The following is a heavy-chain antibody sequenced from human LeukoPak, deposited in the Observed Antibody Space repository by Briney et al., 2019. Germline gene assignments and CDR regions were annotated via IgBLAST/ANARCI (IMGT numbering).Heavy chain of an antibody. V-gene: IGHV3-11*06. J-gene: IGHJ5*02. CDR3: ARDALLWFGELSWFDP. Sequence: GGSLRLSCAASGFTFSDYYMSWIRQAPGKGLEWVSYISSSSSYTNYADSVKGRFTISRDNAKNSLYLQMNSLRAGDTAVYYCARDALLWFGELSWFDPWGQGTLVTVSS. CDR1: GFTFSDYY. CDR2: ISSSSSYT. D-gene: IGHD3-10*01.